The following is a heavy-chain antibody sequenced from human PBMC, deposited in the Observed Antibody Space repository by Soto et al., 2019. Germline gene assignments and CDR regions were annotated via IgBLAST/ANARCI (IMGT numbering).Heavy chain of an antibody. J-gene: IGHJ3*02. CDR2: IIPIFGTA. CDR1: GGTFSSYA. V-gene: IGHV1-69*13. D-gene: IGHD3-22*01. CDR3: ARDYYYDSSGSDSNNAFDI. Sequence: VASVKVSCKASGGTFSSYAISWVRQAPGQGLEWMGGIIPIFGTANYAQKFQGRVTITADESTSTAYMELSSLRSEDTAVYYCARDYYYDSSGSDSNNAFDIWGQGTMVTVSS.